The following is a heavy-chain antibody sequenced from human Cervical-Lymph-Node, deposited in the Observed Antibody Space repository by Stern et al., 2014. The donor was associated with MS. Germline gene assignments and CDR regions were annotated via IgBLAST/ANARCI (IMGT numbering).Heavy chain of an antibody. Sequence: QVQLQESGPGLVKPSETLSLTCTVSGGSISSSSYYWGWIRQPPGKGLEWIGSIYYSGSTYYNPSLKSRVTLSVDTSKNQFSLKRSSVTAADTAVYYCARWAYSSGWYNWFDPWGQGTLVTVSS. J-gene: IGHJ5*02. D-gene: IGHD3-22*01. CDR1: GGSISSSSYY. CDR3: ARWAYSSGWYNWFDP. CDR2: IYYSGST. V-gene: IGHV4-39*01.